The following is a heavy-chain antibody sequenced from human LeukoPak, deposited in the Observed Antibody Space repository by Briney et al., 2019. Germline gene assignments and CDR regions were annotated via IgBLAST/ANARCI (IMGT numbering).Heavy chain of an antibody. CDR1: GDIISSNSAA. V-gene: IGHV6-1*01. Sequence: SQTLSLTCAISGDIISSNSAAWHWLRQSPSRSLEWLGRTYYRSKWYNDYAVSVKSRITTNPDTSKNQFSLQLNSVTPEDTAVYYCAREVESSSLSRWGQGTLVTVSS. CDR3: AREVESSSLSR. D-gene: IGHD6-13*01. J-gene: IGHJ4*02. CDR2: TYYRSKWYN.